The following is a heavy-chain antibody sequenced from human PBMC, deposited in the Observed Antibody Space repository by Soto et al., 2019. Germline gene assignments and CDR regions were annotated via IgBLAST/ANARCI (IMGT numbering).Heavy chain of an antibody. CDR2: IKTDGSEK. J-gene: IGHJ4*02. V-gene: IGHV3-7*05. CDR1: GFTFSDYW. Sequence: ESGGGLVQPGGSLRLSCAASGFTFSDYWMSWVRQAPGKGLECVANIKTDGSEKYYVDPVKGRFTISRDNAKNSLYLQMNSLRADDTAVYYCASSMGRGGNDYWGQGTLVAVSS. CDR3: ASSMGRGGNDY. D-gene: IGHD3-10*01.